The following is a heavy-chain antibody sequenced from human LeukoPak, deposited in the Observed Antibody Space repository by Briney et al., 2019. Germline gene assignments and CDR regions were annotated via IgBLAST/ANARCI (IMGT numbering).Heavy chain of an antibody. J-gene: IGHJ5*01. D-gene: IGHD6-6*01. CDR1: GYTFTAYY. CDR3: ARTNRAARRADFDC. Sequence: ASVKVSCRASGYTFTAYYIHWVRQAPGQGLEWMGWINSNSGGTSYAQKFQGRVTMTRDTTTSTAYMELRRLTSDDTAVYYCARTNRAARRADFDCWGKATVVIVSS. V-gene: IGHV1-2*02. CDR2: INSNSGGT.